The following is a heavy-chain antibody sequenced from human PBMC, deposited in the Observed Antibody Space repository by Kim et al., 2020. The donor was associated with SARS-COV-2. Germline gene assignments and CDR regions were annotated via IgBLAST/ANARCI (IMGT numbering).Heavy chain of an antibody. D-gene: IGHD5-18*01. J-gene: IGHJ4*02. CDR2: SSYT. Sequence: SSYTNYADSVKGRFTISRDNAKNSLYLQMNSLRAEDTAVYYCARSWIPDYWGQGTLVTVSS. V-gene: IGHV3-11*03. CDR3: ARSWIPDY.